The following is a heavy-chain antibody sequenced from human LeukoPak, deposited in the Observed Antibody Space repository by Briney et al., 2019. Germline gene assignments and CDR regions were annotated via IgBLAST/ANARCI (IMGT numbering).Heavy chain of an antibody. J-gene: IGHJ4*02. D-gene: IGHD3-10*01. CDR2: ISGSGGST. Sequence: GGSLRLSCAASGFTLSSYEMNWVRQAPGKGLEWVSAISGSGGSTYYADSAKGRFTISRDNSKNTLYLQMNSLRAGDTAVYYCTTYGSGRKFDYWGQGVLVTISS. V-gene: IGHV3-23*01. CDR3: TTYGSGRKFDY. CDR1: GFTLSSYE.